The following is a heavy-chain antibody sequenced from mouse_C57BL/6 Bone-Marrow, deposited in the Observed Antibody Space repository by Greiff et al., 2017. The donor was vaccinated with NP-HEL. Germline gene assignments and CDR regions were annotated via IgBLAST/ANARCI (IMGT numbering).Heavy chain of an antibody. D-gene: IGHD4-1*01. CDR3: ARDGTNV. J-gene: IGHJ1*03. Sequence: EVMLVESGGGLVKPGGSLKLSCAASGFTFSSYAMSWVRQTPEKRLEWVATISDGGSYTYYPDNVKGRFTISRDNAKNNLYLQMSHLKSEDTAMYYCARDGTNVWGTGTTVTVSS. V-gene: IGHV5-4*01. CDR1: GFTFSSYA. CDR2: ISDGGSYT.